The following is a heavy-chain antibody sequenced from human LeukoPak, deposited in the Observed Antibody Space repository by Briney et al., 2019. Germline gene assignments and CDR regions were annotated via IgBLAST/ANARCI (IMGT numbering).Heavy chain of an antibody. CDR2: INPNSGGT. CDR3: ARGPRYGSGYYYNNY. V-gene: IGHV1-2*02. D-gene: IGHD3-10*01. J-gene: IGHJ4*02. CDR1: GFTFTGYY. Sequence: ASVKVSCKASGFTFTGYYIYWVRQAPGQGLEWMGWINPNSGGTNYALKFQGRVTMTRDTSISTAYMELSRLRSDDTAVYYCARGPRYGSGYYYNNYWGQGTLVTVSS.